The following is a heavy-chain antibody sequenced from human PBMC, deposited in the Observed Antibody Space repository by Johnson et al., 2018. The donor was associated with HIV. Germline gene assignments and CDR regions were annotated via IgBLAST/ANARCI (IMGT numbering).Heavy chain of an antibody. D-gene: IGHD2-8*02. V-gene: IGHV3-73*02. Sequence: VQLVESGGDLVQPGGSVKLSCEGSGFTFSGSAMHWVRQSPGKGLEWVGHIGTKSDNYATEYAASLKGRFIVSRDDSKNTAYLQMNSLKTEDTAVYYCTTDPYGWDAFDIWGQGTMVTVSS. CDR2: IGTKSDNYAT. J-gene: IGHJ3*02. CDR3: TTDPYGWDAFDI. CDR1: GFTFSGSA.